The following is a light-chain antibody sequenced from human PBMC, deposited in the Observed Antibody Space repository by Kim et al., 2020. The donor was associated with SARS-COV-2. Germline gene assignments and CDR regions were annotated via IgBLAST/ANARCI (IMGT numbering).Light chain of an antibody. CDR2: AAS. V-gene: IGKV1-39*01. CDR1: HTIQTN. CDR3: QQSFSFPLT. J-gene: IGKJ4*01. Sequence: DIQMTQSPSFLSASVGDRVTITCRASHTIQTNLNWYQQRPGKAPTLLIYAASNLPSGVPPRFGGSGSGRDFTLTIRSLQPEDIATYYCQQSFSFPLTFGGGTKVDIK.